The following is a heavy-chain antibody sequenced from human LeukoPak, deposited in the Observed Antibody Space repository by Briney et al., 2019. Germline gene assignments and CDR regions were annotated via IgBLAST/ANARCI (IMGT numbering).Heavy chain of an antibody. CDR2: IKQDGSEK. Sequence: GGSLRLSCAASGFTFSSYWMSWVRQAPGKGLEWVANIKQDGSEKYYVDSVKGRFTISRDNAKKSLYLQMNSLRAEDTAVYYCARETYYYGSGSYYKSPLFDYWGQGTLVTVSS. J-gene: IGHJ4*02. V-gene: IGHV3-7*01. D-gene: IGHD3-10*01. CDR3: ARETYYYGSGSYYKSPLFDY. CDR1: GFTFSSYW.